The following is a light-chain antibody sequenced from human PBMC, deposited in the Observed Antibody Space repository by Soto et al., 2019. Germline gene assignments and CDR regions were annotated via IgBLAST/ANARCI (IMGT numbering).Light chain of an antibody. CDR1: SSDVGGFNF. CDR3: SSYTTSSTSQV. CDR2: EVS. J-gene: IGLJ1*01. Sequence: QSVLTQPASVSVSPGQSITISCTGTSSDVGGFNFVSWYQQYPGKAPKRMIYEVSNRPSGVSTRFSGSKSGNTASLTISGLQPEDEADYYCSSYTTSSTSQVFGTGTKVTVL. V-gene: IGLV2-14*01.